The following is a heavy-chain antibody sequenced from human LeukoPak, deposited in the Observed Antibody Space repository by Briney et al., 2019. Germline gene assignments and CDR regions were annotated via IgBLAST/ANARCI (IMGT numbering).Heavy chain of an antibody. CDR1: GYTFNSSY. CDR3: ARVRIGITIFGVAIRGDAFDI. CDR2: INPSDDST. V-gene: IGHV1-46*02. J-gene: IGHJ3*02. D-gene: IGHD3-3*01. Sequence: ASVKVSCKASGYTFNSSYMHWVRQAPGQGLEWMGIINPSDDSTRYAQKFQGRVTMTKDTSTNTVYMHLSSLSSDDTAVYYCARVRIGITIFGVAIRGDAFDIWGQGTMVTVSS.